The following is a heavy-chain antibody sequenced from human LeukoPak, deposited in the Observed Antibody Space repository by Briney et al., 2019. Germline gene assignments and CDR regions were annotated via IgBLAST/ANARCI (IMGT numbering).Heavy chain of an antibody. CDR2: IYYSGST. CDR3: ARRGDYGDSDAFDI. J-gene: IGHJ3*02. Sequence: SETLSLTCTVSGGSISSADYYWSWIRQPPGKGLEWIRYIYYSGSTNYNPSLKSRVTISVDTSKNQFSLKLSSVTAADTAVYYCARRGDYGDSDAFDIWGQGTMVTVSS. D-gene: IGHD4-17*01. CDR1: GGSISSADYY. V-gene: IGHV4-61*08.